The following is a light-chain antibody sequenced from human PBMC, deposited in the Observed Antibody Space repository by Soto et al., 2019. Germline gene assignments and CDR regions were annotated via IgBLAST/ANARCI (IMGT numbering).Light chain of an antibody. CDR1: QSVSSTF. Sequence: EIVLTQSPGTLSLSPGERATLSCRASQSVSSTFIAWYQQKPAQAPRLLIYGASSRATGIADRFSGSGSGTDFTLIINRLEPEDFAVYYCQQHLRSPITFGQGTRLEI. CDR3: QQHLRSPIT. CDR2: GAS. J-gene: IGKJ5*01. V-gene: IGKV3-20*01.